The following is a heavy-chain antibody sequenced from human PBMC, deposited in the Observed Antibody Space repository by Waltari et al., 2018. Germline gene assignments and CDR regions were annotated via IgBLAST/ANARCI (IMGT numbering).Heavy chain of an antibody. Sequence: QVQLVESGGGVIQPGRSLRLSCAASGFPFSSYGMHWVRQAPGKGLEWVAVIWYDGSNKYYADSGKGRFTISRDNSKNTLYLQMNSLRAEDTAVYYCARDHAITVTTSWFDPWGQGTLVTVSS. CDR2: IWYDGSNK. D-gene: IGHD4-4*01. CDR1: GFPFSSYG. CDR3: ARDHAITVTTSWFDP. V-gene: IGHV3-33*01. J-gene: IGHJ5*02.